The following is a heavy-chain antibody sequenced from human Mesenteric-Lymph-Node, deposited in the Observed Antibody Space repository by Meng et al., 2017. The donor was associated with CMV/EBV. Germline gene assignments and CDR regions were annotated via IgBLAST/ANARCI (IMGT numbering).Heavy chain of an antibody. J-gene: IGHJ5*01. CDR2: IRYDGGKD. CDR3: GRDPHDFWSGKNWCDS. D-gene: IGHD3-3*01. V-gene: IGHV3-30*02. CDR1: GFTFSSYA. Sequence: GGSLRLSCAASGFTFSSYAMHWVRQAPGKGLEWVTFIRYDGGKDYYAESVKGRFTISRDNSMNRLYLQMNSLRPEDTGVYYCGRDPHDFWSGKNWCDSWGQGTLVTVSS.